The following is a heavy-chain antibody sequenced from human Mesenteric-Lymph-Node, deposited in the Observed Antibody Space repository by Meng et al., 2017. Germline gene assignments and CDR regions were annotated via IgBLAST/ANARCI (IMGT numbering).Heavy chain of an antibody. CDR3: ARVSGLGQIENAFDI. CDR1: GGTFSSYA. V-gene: IGHV1-69*05. J-gene: IGHJ3*02. Sequence: SVKVSCKASGGTFSSYAISWVRQAPGQGLEWMGGIIPIFGTANYAQKFQGRVTITTDESTSTAYMELSSLRSEDTAVYYCARVSGLGQIENAFDIWGQGTMVTVSS. D-gene: IGHD1-26*01. CDR2: IIPIFGTA.